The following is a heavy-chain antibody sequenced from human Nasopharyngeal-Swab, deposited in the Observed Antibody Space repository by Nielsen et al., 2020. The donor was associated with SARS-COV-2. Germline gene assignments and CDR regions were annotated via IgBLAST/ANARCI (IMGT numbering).Heavy chain of an antibody. CDR2: ISGYNGNT. Sequence: ASVKVSCKTSGYTFTRYGISWVRQAPGQGLEWMGWISGYNGNTYYAQEFQGRLTMTTDTSTSTAYMELGTLRSDDTAVYYCARDGGGSWFLSFDYWGQGTLVTVSS. D-gene: IGHD6-13*01. CDR3: ARDGGGSWFLSFDY. V-gene: IGHV1-18*01. J-gene: IGHJ4*02. CDR1: GYTFTRYG.